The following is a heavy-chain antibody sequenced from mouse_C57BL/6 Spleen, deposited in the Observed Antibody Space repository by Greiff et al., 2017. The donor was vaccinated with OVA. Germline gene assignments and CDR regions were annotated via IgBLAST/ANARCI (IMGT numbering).Heavy chain of an antibody. CDR3: ARERVTGTPWYFDV. CDR2: INPYNGDT. V-gene: IGHV1-20*01. D-gene: IGHD2-2*01. J-gene: IGHJ1*03. CDR1: GYSFTGYF. Sequence: EVQLQQSGPELVKPGDSVKISCKASGYSFTGYFMNWVMQSHGKSLEWIGRINPYNGDTFYNQKFKGKATLTVDKSSSTAHMELRSLTSEDSAVYYCARERVTGTPWYFDVWGTGTTVTVSS.